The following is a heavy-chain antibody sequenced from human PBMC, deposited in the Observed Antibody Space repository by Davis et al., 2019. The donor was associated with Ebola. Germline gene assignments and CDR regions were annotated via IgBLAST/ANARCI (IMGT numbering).Heavy chain of an antibody. CDR1: GFTFTNYW. CDR2: INSDGSTT. V-gene: IGHV3-74*01. J-gene: IGHJ6*04. D-gene: IGHD6-19*01. Sequence: PGGSLRLSCAPSGFTFTNYWMHWVRQSPGKGLVWVSRINSDGSTTTYADSVKGRFTISRDNAKKSLYLEMNRLRLEDTAWYYCAKGVQSSEIYGMDVWGKGTTVIVSS. CDR3: AKGVQSSEIYGMDV.